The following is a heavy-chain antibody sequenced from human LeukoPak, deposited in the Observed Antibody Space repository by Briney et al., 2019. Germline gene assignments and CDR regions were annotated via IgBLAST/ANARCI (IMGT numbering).Heavy chain of an antibody. V-gene: IGHV4-34*01. J-gene: IGHJ4*02. CDR1: GGSISSYY. D-gene: IGHD6-19*01. Sequence: SETLSLTCTVSGGSISSYYWSWIRQPAGKGLEWIGEINHRGSTNYNPSLKSRVTISVDTSKNQFSLKLSSVTAADTAVYYCAASGDLAVAGTDLFDYWGQGTLVTVSS. CDR3: AASGDLAVAGTDLFDY. CDR2: INHRGST.